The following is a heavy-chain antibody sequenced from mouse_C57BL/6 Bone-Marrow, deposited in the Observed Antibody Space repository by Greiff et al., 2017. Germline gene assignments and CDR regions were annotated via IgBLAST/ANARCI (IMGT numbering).Heavy chain of an antibody. CDR2: IYPGDGDT. CDR3: ARPLYYGNGVNFDY. D-gene: IGHD2-1*01. CDR1: GYAFSSYW. J-gene: IGHJ2*01. Sequence: QVQLKQSGAELVKPGASVKISCKASGYAFSSYWMNWVKQRPGKGLEWIGQIYPGDGDTNYNGKFKGKATLTADKSSSTAYMQLSSLTSEDSAVYFCARPLYYGNGVNFDYWGQGTTLTVSS. V-gene: IGHV1-80*01.